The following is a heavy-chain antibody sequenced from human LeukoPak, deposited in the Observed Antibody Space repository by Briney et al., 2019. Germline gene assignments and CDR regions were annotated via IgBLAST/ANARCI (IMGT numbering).Heavy chain of an antibody. CDR2: ISGSGSGGST. Sequence: PGGSLRLSCAASGFTFSSYGMTWVRQAPGKGLEWVSAISGSGSGGSTYYADSVKGRFTISRDDSKNTLYLQMNSLRAEDTAVYYCARVPRYYDYVWGSYFWGQGTLVTVSS. V-gene: IGHV3-23*01. D-gene: IGHD3-16*01. J-gene: IGHJ4*02. CDR1: GFTFSSYG. CDR3: ARVPRYYDYVWGSYF.